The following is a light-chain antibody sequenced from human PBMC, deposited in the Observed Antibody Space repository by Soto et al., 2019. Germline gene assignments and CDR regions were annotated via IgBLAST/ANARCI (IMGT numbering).Light chain of an antibody. CDR2: LGS. CDR3: MQALQTPYT. Sequence: EIVMTQSPPSLTVTPGEPASISCRSSQRLLHSNGNNFLDWYLQKPGQSPQLLIYLGSNRASGVPDRVSGSAAGTDFTLKISRVEAEDVGVYYCMQALQTPYTFGHGTKLEIK. CDR1: QRLLHSNGNNF. J-gene: IGKJ2*01. V-gene: IGKV2-28*01.